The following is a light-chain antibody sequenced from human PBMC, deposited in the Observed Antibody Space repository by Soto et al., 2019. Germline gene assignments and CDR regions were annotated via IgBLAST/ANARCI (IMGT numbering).Light chain of an antibody. CDR3: QQYGSSPPYT. CDR2: GAS. J-gene: IGKJ2*01. V-gene: IGKV3-20*01. CDR1: QRVSSSS. Sequence: EIVLTQSPATLSFSPGERATLSCRASQRVSSSSLAWSQQKLGQAPRLLIYGASSRPTGIPDRFSGSGSGTDFTLTISRLEPEDFAVYYCQQYGSSPPYTFGQGTKLEIK.